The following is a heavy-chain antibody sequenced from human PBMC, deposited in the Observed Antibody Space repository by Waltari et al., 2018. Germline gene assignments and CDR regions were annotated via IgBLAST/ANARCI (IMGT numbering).Heavy chain of an antibody. J-gene: IGHJ4*02. CDR1: GFTFSSYA. V-gene: IGHV3-23*01. CDR2: ISGSDGST. CDR3: AKVRVAGTAEPYFDY. D-gene: IGHD6-19*01. Sequence: EVQLLESGGGLVQPGGSLRLSCAASGFTFSSYAMSWVRQAPGKGLEWVSAISGSDGSTYYADSVKGRFTISRDNSKNTLYLQMNSLRAEDTAVYYCAKVRVAGTAEPYFDYWGQGTLVTVSS.